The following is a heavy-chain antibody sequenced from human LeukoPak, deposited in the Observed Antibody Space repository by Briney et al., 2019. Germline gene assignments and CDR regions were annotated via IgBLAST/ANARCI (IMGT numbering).Heavy chain of an antibody. D-gene: IGHD3-10*01. CDR1: GFTVSSYY. V-gene: IGHV3-53*01. CDR3: ARFRGSNYYDY. CDR2: IYTGGTT. J-gene: IGHJ4*02. Sequence: GSLRLSCAASGFTVSSYYMSWVRQAPGKGLEWVSLIYTGGTTYYADSVKGRFSISRDNSKNTLFLQMNSLRAEDTAVYYCARFRGSNYYDYWGQGILVTVSS.